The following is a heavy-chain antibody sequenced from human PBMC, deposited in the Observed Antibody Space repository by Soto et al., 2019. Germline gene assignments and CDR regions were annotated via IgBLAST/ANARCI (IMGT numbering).Heavy chain of an antibody. D-gene: IGHD5-12*01. CDR3: ARSPYSAYHLNWFDP. J-gene: IGHJ5*02. CDR2: IYYSGNT. Sequence: PSETLSLTCSVSDGSIISADYYWSWIRQPPGKGLEWIGYIYYSGNTYYSPSLKSRVSISLDTSKRQFSMKLRSVTAADTAVYFCARSPYSAYHLNWFDPWGQGTLVTVSS. V-gene: IGHV4-30-4*01. CDR1: DGSIISADYY.